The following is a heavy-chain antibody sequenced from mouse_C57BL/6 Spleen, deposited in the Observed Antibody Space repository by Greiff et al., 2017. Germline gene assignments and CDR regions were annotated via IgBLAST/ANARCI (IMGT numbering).Heavy chain of an antibody. J-gene: IGHJ2*01. CDR3: ARSDDGYYVHFDY. CDR1: GYTFTDYY. V-gene: IGHV1-26*01. CDR2: INPNNGGT. Sequence: EVQLQQSGPELVKPGASVKISCKASGYTFTDYYMNWVKQSHGKSLEWIGDINPNNGGTSYNQKFKGKATLTVDKSSSTAYMELRSLTSEDSAVYYCARSDDGYYVHFDYWGQGTTLTVSS. D-gene: IGHD2-3*01.